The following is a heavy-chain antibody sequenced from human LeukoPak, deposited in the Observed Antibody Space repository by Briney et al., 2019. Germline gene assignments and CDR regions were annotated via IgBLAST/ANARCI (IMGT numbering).Heavy chain of an antibody. J-gene: IGHJ5*02. CDR1: GGSFSGYY. CDR3: ARAPIVLVVYASGGRFDP. D-gene: IGHD2-8*02. CDR2: INNSGIT. V-gene: IGHV4-34*01. Sequence: SETLSLTCAVYGGSFSGYYWSSIRQPPGKGLEWIGEINNSGITNYNPSRKSRVTISVDTSKNQFSLKLSSVTAADTAVYYCARAPIVLVVYASGGRFDPWGQGTLVTVSS.